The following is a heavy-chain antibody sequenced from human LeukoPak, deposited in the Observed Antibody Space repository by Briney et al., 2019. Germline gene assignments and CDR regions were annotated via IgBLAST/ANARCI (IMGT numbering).Heavy chain of an antibody. CDR2: ISAYNGNT. J-gene: IGHJ4*02. CDR3: ARQVDTTMAHPDY. D-gene: IGHD5-18*01. Sequence: ASVKVSCKASGYTFTGYGISWVRQAPGQGLEWMGWISAYNGNTNYAQKLQGRVTMTTDTSTSTAYMELRSLRSDDTAMFYCARQVDTTMAHPDYWGQGTLVTVSS. CDR1: GYTFTGYG. V-gene: IGHV1-18*01.